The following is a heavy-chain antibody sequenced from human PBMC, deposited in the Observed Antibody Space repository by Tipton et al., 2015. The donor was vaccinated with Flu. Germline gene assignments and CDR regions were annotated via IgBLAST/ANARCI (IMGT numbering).Heavy chain of an antibody. D-gene: IGHD6-13*01. V-gene: IGHV4-59*08. J-gene: IGHJ4*02. CDR2: VYYSGTT. Sequence: TLSLTCTVSGGSMSNYYWCWIRQPPGKGLEWIGYVYYSGTTNYNPSLNSRVTMSLDTSNNQFSLRLSSVTAADTAVYYCVRRRAGAGFFGLDYWGQGALVTVSS. CDR1: GGSMSNYY. CDR3: VRRRAGAGFFGLDY.